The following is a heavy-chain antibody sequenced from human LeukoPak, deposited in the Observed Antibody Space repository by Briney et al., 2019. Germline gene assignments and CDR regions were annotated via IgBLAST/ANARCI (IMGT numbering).Heavy chain of an antibody. D-gene: IGHD6-19*01. V-gene: IGHV4-39*01. CDR3: ARHARYSSGWTLTNWFDP. J-gene: IGHJ5*02. CDR1: GGSISSSSYY. CDR2: IYYSGST. Sequence: SETLSLTCTVSGGSISSSSYYWGWIRQPPGKGLEWIGSIYYSGSTYYNPSLKSRVTISVDTSKNQFSLKLSSVTAADTAVYYCARHARYSSGWTLTNWFDPWGQGTLVTVSS.